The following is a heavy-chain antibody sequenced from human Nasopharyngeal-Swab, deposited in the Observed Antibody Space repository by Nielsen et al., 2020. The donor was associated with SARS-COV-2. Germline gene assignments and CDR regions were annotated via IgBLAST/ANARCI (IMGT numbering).Heavy chain of an antibody. CDR1: GFTFSSYA. D-gene: IGHD2-2*02. CDR2: ISYDGSNK. J-gene: IGHJ6*02. CDR3: ARGQYTHQNYYYYGTDV. V-gene: IGHV3-30*04. Sequence: SLKISCAASGFTFSSYAMHWVRQAPGKGLEWVAVISYDGSNKYYADSVKGRFTISRDNSKNTLYLQMNSLRAEDTAVYYCARGQYTHQNYYYYGTDVWGQGTTVTVSS.